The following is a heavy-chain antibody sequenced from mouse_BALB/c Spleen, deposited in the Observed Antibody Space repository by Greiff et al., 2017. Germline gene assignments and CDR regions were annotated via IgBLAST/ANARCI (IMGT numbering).Heavy chain of an antibody. J-gene: IGHJ4*01. CDR3: ARERTSYYAMDY. V-gene: IGHV1S135*01. CDR1: GYSFTSYY. CDR2: IDPFNGGT. Sequence: EVQLQQSGPELMKPGASVKISCKASGYSFTSYYMHWVKQSHGKSLEWIGYIDPFNGGTSYNQKFKGKATLTVDKSSSTAYMHLSSLTSEDSAVYYCARERTSYYAMDYWGQGTSVTVSS.